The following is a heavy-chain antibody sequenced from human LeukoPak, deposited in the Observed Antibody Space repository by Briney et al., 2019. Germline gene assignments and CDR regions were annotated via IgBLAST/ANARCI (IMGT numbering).Heavy chain of an antibody. CDR2: INHSGST. V-gene: IGHV4-34*01. D-gene: IGHD6-19*01. Sequence: SETLSLTCAVYGGSFSGYYWSWIRQPPGKGLEWIGEINHSGSTNYNPSLKSRVTISVDTSKNQFSLKLSSVTAADTAVYYCARAQWLAPPLPAYYYYYMDVWGKGTTVTVSS. CDR3: ARAQWLAPPLPAYYYYYMDV. CDR1: GGSFSGYY. J-gene: IGHJ6*03.